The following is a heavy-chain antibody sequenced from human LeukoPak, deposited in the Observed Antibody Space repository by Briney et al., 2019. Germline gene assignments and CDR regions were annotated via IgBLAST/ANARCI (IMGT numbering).Heavy chain of an antibody. CDR3: ARVLPSRCGGDCYPDY. D-gene: IGHD2-21*02. Sequence: SETLSLTCTVSGGSIGSYYWSWIRQPPGKGLEWIGYIYYSGSTNYNPSLKSRVTISVDTSKNQFSLKLSSVTAADTAVYYCARVLPSRCGGDCYPDYWGQGTLVTVSS. J-gene: IGHJ4*02. V-gene: IGHV4-59*01. CDR1: GGSIGSYY. CDR2: IYYSGST.